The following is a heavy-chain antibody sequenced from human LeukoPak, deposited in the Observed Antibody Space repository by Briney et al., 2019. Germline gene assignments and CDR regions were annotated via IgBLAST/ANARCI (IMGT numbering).Heavy chain of an antibody. V-gene: IGHV3-74*01. Sequence: GGSLRLSSAASGFTFGNSWVHWVRQAPGKGLVWVSLINADGSTTTYADSVKGRFTISRDNARNTLSLQMNSLTIEDTAVYYCVVVVEPPDSDGFDVWGQGTMITVSS. CDR3: VVVVEPPDSDGFDV. CDR1: GFTFGNSW. J-gene: IGHJ3*01. D-gene: IGHD1-14*01. CDR2: INADGSTT.